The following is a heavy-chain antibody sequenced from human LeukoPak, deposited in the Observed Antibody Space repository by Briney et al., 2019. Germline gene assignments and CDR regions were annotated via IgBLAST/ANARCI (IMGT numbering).Heavy chain of an antibody. D-gene: IGHD3-16*02. CDR1: GGSISSYY. CDR2: IYYSGST. V-gene: IGHV4-59*01. J-gene: IGHJ4*02. CDR3: ARSRLRLGELSYFDY. Sequence: SETLSLTCTVSGGSISSYYWSWLRQPPGKGLEWIGYIYYSGSTNYNPSLKSRVTISVDTSKNQFSLKLSSVTAADTAVYYCARSRLRLGELSYFDYWGQGTLVTVSS.